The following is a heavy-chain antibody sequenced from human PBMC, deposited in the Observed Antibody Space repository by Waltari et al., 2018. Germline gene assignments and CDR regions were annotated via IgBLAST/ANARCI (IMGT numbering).Heavy chain of an antibody. D-gene: IGHD2-8*01. CDR2: ISSSSSTI. J-gene: IGHJ4*02. V-gene: IGHV3-48*01. Sequence: EVQLVESGGGLVQPGGSLRLSCAASGFTFSSYSMNWVRQAPGTGLEWVSYISSSSSTIYYADSVKGRFTISRDNAKNSLYLQMNSLRAEDTAVYYCASFIPYCTNGVCYRGADYWGQGTLVTVSS. CDR3: ASFIPYCTNGVCYRGADY. CDR1: GFTFSSYS.